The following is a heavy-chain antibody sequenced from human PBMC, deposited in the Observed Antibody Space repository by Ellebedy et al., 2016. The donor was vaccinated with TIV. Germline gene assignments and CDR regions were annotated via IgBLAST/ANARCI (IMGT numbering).Heavy chain of an antibody. CDR1: GFTFSTYW. J-gene: IGHJ4*02. V-gene: IGHV3-23*01. Sequence: GESLKISXATSGFTFSTYWMHWVRQAPGKGLEWVSGISGSGATTYYADSVKGRFTISRDNSKNTLYLQMNSLRAEDTAVYYCAKIYDFWSGYYGSVDYWGQGTLVTVSS. CDR2: ISGSGATT. D-gene: IGHD3-3*01. CDR3: AKIYDFWSGYYGSVDY.